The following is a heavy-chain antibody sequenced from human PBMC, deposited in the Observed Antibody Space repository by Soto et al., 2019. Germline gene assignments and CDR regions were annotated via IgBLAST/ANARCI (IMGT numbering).Heavy chain of an antibody. CDR2: IYSGGNT. V-gene: IGHV3-66*01. CDR3: ARGGSSWFDY. CDR1: GFTVSSNY. Sequence: GGSLRLSCAASGFTVSSNYMSWVRQAPGKGLEWVSIIYSGGNTYYADSVKGRFTISRDNSKNTLFLQMNSLGAEDTAVYFCARGGSSWFDYWGQGTLVTVSS. J-gene: IGHJ4*02. D-gene: IGHD6-13*01.